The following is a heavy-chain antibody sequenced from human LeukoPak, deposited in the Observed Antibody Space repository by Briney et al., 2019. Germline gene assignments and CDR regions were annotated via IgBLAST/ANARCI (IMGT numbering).Heavy chain of an antibody. CDR2: ISSSGSTK. D-gene: IGHD3-3*01. Sequence: GGSLRLSCGASGITFSSYSMNWVRQAPGKGLEWVSYISSSGSTKYYADSVKGRFTISRDNAKNSLYLQMNSLRAEDTAVYYCARGVVYPTWSGPHWSDYWGQGTLVTVSS. CDR1: GITFSSYS. V-gene: IGHV3-48*01. CDR3: ARGVVYPTWSGPHWSDY. J-gene: IGHJ4*02.